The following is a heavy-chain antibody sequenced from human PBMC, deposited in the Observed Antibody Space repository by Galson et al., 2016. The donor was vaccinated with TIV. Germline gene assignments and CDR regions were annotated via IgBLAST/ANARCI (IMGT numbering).Heavy chain of an antibody. D-gene: IGHD6-19*01. CDR3: AKEVGSGWSAEVGASDF. V-gene: IGHV1-69*13. J-gene: IGHJ3*01. CDR2: VTPRFGTA. Sequence: SVKVSCKASGESFTNYGISWVRQAPGQGLEWVGRVTPRFGTADYAPRFQGRVTVTAESSTTTSYMILRNLGSEDTAVYYCAKEVGSGWSAEVGASDFWGQGTKVIVSS. CDR1: GESFTNYG.